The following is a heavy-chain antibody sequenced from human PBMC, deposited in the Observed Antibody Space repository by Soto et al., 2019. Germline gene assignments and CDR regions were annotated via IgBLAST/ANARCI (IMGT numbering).Heavy chain of an antibody. Sequence: GGSLRLSCAASGFTFDDYAMHWVRQAPGKGLEWVSGISWNSGSIGYADSVKGRFTISRDNAKNSLYLQMNSLRAEDTALYYCAKERYGYSSGWYAGFWFDPWGQGTLVTVSS. J-gene: IGHJ5*02. CDR1: GFTFDDYA. CDR3: AKERYGYSSGWYAGFWFDP. CDR2: ISWNSGSI. V-gene: IGHV3-9*01. D-gene: IGHD6-19*01.